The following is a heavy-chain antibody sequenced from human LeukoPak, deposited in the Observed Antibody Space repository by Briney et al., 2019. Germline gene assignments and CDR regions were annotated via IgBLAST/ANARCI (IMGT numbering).Heavy chain of an antibody. CDR3: ARGSKVTGYSNYTHQYYYYYYMDV. V-gene: IGHV3-30*04. Sequence: QPGRSLRLSCAASGFTFSSYAMHWVRQAPGKGLEWVAVISYDGSNKYYADSVKGRFTISRDNSKNTLYLQMNSLRAEDTAVYYCARGSKVTGYSNYTHQYYYYYYMDVWGKGTTVTVSS. J-gene: IGHJ6*03. D-gene: IGHD4-11*01. CDR1: GFTFSSYA. CDR2: ISYDGSNK.